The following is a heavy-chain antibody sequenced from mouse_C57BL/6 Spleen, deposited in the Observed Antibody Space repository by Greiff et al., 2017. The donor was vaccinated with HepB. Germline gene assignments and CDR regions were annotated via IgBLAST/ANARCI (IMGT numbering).Heavy chain of an antibody. CDR3: TRGGYSNDYYAMDY. CDR2: IYPGNSDT. CDR1: GYTFTSYW. Sequence: EVQLQQSGPVLARPGASVKMSCKTSGYTFTSYWMHWVKQRPGQGLEWIGAIYPGNSDTSYNQKFKGKAKLTADTSASTAYMELSSLTSEDSAVYYCTRGGYSNDYYAMDYWGQGTSVTVSS. D-gene: IGHD2-5*01. V-gene: IGHV1-5*01. J-gene: IGHJ4*01.